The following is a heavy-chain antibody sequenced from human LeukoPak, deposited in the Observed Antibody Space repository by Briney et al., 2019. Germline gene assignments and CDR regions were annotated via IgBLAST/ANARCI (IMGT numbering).Heavy chain of an antibody. CDR2: ISAYNGNT. J-gene: IGHJ3*02. CDR1: GYTFTSYG. V-gene: IGHV1-18*01. CDR3: ARRDLIHQPNIAVAGTKAFDI. D-gene: IGHD6-19*01. Sequence: ASVKVSCKASGYTFTSYGISWVRQAPGQGLEWMGWISAYNGNTDYAQKLQGRVTMTTDTSTSTAYMELRSLRSDDTAVYYCARRDLIHQPNIAVAGTKAFDIWGQGTMVTVSS.